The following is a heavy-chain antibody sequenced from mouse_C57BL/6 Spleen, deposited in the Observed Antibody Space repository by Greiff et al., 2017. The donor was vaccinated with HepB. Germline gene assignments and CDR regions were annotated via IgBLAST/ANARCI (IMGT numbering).Heavy chain of an antibody. D-gene: IGHD1-1*01. CDR1: GYTFTSYW. Sequence: VQLKQPGAELVRPGTSVKLSCKASGYTFTSYWMHWVKQRPGQGLEWIGVIDPSDSYTNYNQKFKGKATLTVDTSSSTAYMQLSSLTSEDSAVYYCARGLTTVVAKGGDYWGQGTTLTVSS. CDR2: IDPSDSYT. J-gene: IGHJ2*01. V-gene: IGHV1-59*01. CDR3: ARGLTTVVAKGGDY.